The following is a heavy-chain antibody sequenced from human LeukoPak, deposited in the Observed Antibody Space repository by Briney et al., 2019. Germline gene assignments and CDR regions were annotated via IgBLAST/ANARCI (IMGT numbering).Heavy chain of an antibody. Sequence: GGSLRLSCAASGFTVSSNYMSWVRQAPGKGLEWVSVIYSGGSTYYADSVKGRFTISRDNSKNTLYLQMNSLRAEDTAVYYCARAEPSGSYDYWGQETLVTVSS. CDR3: ARAEPSGSYDY. J-gene: IGHJ4*02. CDR1: GFTVSSNY. CDR2: IYSGGST. D-gene: IGHD1-26*01. V-gene: IGHV3-66*01.